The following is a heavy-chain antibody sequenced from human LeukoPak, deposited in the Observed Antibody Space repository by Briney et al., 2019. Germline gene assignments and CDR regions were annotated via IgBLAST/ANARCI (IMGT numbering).Heavy chain of an antibody. Sequence: SETLSLTCTVSGASIRGYYWSWIRQPPGKGPEWIGYINHSGSTNYNPSLKSRVTISVDTSKNQFSLKLSSVTAADTAVYYCARQMGGFCSGGSCYVYAFDIWGHGTLVTVSS. CDR3: ARQMGGFCSGGSCYVYAFDI. J-gene: IGHJ3*02. V-gene: IGHV4-59*08. D-gene: IGHD2-15*01. CDR1: GASIRGYY. CDR2: INHSGST.